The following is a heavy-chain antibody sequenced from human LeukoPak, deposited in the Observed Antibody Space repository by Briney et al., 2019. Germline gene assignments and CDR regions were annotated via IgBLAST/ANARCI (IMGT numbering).Heavy chain of an antibody. CDR1: GGSFSGYY. D-gene: IGHD4-11*01. J-gene: IGHJ5*02. CDR3: AGRPTTVTGSWFDP. CDR2: INHSGST. V-gene: IGHV4-34*01. Sequence: SETLSLTCAVYGGSFSGYYWSWIRQPPGKGLEWIGEINHSGSTNYNPSLKSRVTISVDTSKNQFSLKLSSVTAADTAVYYCAGRPTTVTGSWFDPRGQGTLVTVSS.